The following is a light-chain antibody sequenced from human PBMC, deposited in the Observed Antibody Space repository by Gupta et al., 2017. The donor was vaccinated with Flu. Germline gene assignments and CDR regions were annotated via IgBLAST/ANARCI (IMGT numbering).Light chain of an antibody. CDR2: SNN. J-gene: IGLJ1*01. CDR1: SSNIGSNN. V-gene: IGLV1-44*01. CDR3: DACEDTRNGHV. Sequence: RATITCSGRSSNIGSNNVNWYQQLQGPGNNPIIYSNNHRTRGAPDRVSGSKSGTGDSLAISRPQSQAEADDYCDACEDTRNGHVFGTGTKVTVL.